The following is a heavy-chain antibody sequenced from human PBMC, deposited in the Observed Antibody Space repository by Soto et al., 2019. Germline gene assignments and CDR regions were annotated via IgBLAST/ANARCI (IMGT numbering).Heavy chain of an antibody. CDR3: ARVPASGSYRSYYYGMDV. V-gene: IGHV3-53*01. D-gene: IGHD1-26*01. J-gene: IGHJ6*02. CDR1: GFTVSSNY. CDR2: IYSGGST. Sequence: GSLRLSCAASGFTVSSNYMSWVRQAPGKGLEWVSVIYSGGSTYYADSVKGRFTISRDNSKNTLYLQMNSLRAEDTAVYYCARVPASGSYRSYYYGMDVWGQGTTVTVSS.